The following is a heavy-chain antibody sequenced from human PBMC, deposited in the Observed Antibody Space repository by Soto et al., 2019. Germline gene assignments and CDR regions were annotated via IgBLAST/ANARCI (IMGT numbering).Heavy chain of an antibody. CDR1: GDSVTGGGFY. Sequence: QVQLQESGPGLVKPSQTLSLTCTVSGDSVTGGGFYWSWIRQHPGEGLEWIGYIHRSGSTYYHPSLKSRLSLFLDTSKNAFSLNLTSVTAADTATYFCARDGNKDAFDVWGQGTSVIVSS. CDR3: ARDGNKDAFDV. CDR2: IHRSGST. D-gene: IGHD1-1*01. J-gene: IGHJ3*01. V-gene: IGHV4-31*03.